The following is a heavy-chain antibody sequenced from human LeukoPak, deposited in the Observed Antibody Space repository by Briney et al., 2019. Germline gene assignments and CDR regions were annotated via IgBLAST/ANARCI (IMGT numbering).Heavy chain of an antibody. CDR1: GFTVSSNY. CDR3: ANCPYYYRDY. V-gene: IGHV3-23*01. CDR2: ISGSGGST. D-gene: IGHD3-10*01. J-gene: IGHJ4*02. Sequence: PGGSLRLSCAASGFTVSSNYMSWVRQAPGKGLEWVSAISGSGGSTYYADSVKGRFTISRDNSKNTLYLQMNSLRAEDTAVYYCANCPYYYRDYWGQGTLVTVSS.